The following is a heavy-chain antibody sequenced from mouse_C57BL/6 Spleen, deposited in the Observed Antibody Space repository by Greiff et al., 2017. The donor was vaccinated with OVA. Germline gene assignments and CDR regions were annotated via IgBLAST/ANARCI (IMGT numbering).Heavy chain of an antibody. CDR3: ARFGYDPYYYAMDY. J-gene: IGHJ4*01. D-gene: IGHD2-2*01. CDR1: GYSFTGYF. V-gene: IGHV1-20*01. Sequence: EVQLQESGPELVKPGDSVKISCKASGYSFTGYFMNWVMQSHGKSLEWIGRINPYNGDTFYNQKFKGKATLTVDKSSSTAHMELRSLTSEDSAVYYCARFGYDPYYYAMDYWGQGTSVTVSS. CDR2: INPYNGDT.